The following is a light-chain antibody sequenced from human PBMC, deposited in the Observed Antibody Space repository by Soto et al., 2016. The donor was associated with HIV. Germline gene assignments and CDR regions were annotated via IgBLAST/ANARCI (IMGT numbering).Light chain of an antibody. J-gene: IGKJ1*01. CDR3: QQSYSTWT. CDR2: ATS. CDR1: QSISSY. Sequence: DIQMTQSPSSLSASVGDRVTITCRASQSISSYLNWYQQKPGKAPKLLIYATSSLQSGVPSRFSGSGSGTDFTLTISSLQPDDFATYYCQQSYSTWT. V-gene: IGKV1-39*01.